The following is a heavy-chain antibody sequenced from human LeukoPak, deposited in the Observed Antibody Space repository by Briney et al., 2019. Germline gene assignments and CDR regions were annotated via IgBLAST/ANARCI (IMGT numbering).Heavy chain of an antibody. CDR1: GGTFSSYT. Sequence: SVKVSCKASGGTFSSYTINWVRQAPGQGLEWMGGIIPIFGTANYAQKFQGRVTITADESTSTAYMELSSLRSEDTAVYYCARAERFLEWFLFDYWGQGTLVTVSS. V-gene: IGHV1-69*13. CDR2: IIPIFGTA. CDR3: ARAERFLEWFLFDY. J-gene: IGHJ4*02. D-gene: IGHD3-3*01.